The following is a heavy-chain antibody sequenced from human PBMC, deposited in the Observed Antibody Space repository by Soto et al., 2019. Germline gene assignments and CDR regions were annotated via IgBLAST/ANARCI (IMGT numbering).Heavy chain of an antibody. CDR2: INAGNGNT. CDR3: AGLAASPTYYYGMDV. J-gene: IGHJ6*02. D-gene: IGHD2-15*01. V-gene: IGHV1-3*01. CDR1: GYTFTSYA. Sequence: QVQLVQSGAEVKKPGASVKVSCKASGYTFTSYAMHWVRQAPGQRLEWMGWINAGNGNTKYSQKFEGRVNITRDTSASKAYMELSRLRSEDTAVYYCAGLAASPTYYYGMDVWGQGTTVTVSS.